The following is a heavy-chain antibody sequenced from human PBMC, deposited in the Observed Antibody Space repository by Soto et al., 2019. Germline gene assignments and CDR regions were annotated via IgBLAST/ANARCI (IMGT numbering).Heavy chain of an antibody. Sequence: RRLSCAASGFTFSTYSMNWARQAPGKGLEWIAYISIGSTTIFYAGSVKGRFTISRDNAKSSLYLQMNSLRDEDTAVYYCSRDHGMAGSFEPWGQGPLVNVSS. CDR1: GFTFSTYS. D-gene: IGHD2-15*01. J-gene: IGHJ5*02. CDR3: SRDHGMAGSFEP. CDR2: ISIGSTTI. V-gene: IGHV3-48*02.